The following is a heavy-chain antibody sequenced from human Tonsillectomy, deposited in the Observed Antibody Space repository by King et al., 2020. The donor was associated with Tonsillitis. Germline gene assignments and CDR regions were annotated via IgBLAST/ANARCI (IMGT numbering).Heavy chain of an antibody. V-gene: IGHV3-64D*06. D-gene: IGHD3-3*01. Sequence: QLVQSGGGLVQPGGSLRLSCSASGFSLNSFAVHWVRQAPGKGLEYVSSISFNGGSTFYADSVKGRFTLSRDTFKNTVYLQMSSLRAEDTAVYHCVGGYDFSRGYSNWFDPWGQGTLVTVSS. CDR2: ISFNGGST. CDR3: VGGYDFSRGYSNWFDP. CDR1: GFSLNSFA. J-gene: IGHJ5*02.